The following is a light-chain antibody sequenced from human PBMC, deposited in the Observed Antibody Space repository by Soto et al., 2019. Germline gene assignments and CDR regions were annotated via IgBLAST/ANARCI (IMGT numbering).Light chain of an antibody. CDR3: SSYTSSSTYV. CDR1: SSDVGGYNY. CDR2: EVS. J-gene: IGLJ1*01. Sequence: QSVLTQPASVSGSPGQSITISCTGTSSDVGGYNYVSWYQQHPGKAPKLMIYEVSNRPSGVSNRFSGSKSGNTASLTISGLQAEHEADYYCSSYTSSSTYVFGAGTNVIV. V-gene: IGLV2-14*01.